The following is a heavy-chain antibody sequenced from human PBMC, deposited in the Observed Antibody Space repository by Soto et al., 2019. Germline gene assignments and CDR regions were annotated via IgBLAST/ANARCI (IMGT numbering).Heavy chain of an antibody. D-gene: IGHD3-22*01. J-gene: IGHJ4*02. CDR1: GYTFTSYA. CDR3: ARGDYYDIHDY. CDR2: INAGNGNT. V-gene: IGHV1-3*01. Sequence: QVQLVQSGAEVKKPGASVKVSCKASGYTFTSYAMHWVRQAPGQRLEWMGWINAGNGNTKYSQKFQGRVTITRDTSASTAYMALSRLRSADTAVYYCARGDYYDIHDYWGQGTLVTVSS.